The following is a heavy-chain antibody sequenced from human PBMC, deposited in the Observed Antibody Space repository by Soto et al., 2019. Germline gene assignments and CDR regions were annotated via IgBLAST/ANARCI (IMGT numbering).Heavy chain of an antibody. J-gene: IGHJ6*02. D-gene: IGHD6-13*01. CDR2: IIPIFGTA. CDR3: ARIAGTGGGMDV. Sequence: SVKVSCKASGGTFSSYAISWVRQAPGQGLEWMGGIIPIFGTANYAQKFQGRVTITADESTSTAYMELSSLRSEDTAVYYCARIAGTGGGMDVWGQGTTVTVSS. CDR1: GGTFSSYA. V-gene: IGHV1-69*13.